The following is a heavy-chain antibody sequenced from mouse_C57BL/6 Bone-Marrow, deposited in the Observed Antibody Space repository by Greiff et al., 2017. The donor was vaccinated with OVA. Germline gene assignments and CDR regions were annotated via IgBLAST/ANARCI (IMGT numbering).Heavy chain of an antibody. J-gene: IGHJ4*01. V-gene: IGHV7-1*01. Sequence: EVKLMESGGGLVQSGRSLRLSCATSGFTFSDFYMEWVRQAPGKGLEWIAASRNKANDYSTEYSASVMGRFIVSRDTYQSILYLQMNDLRAEDTAIYYCARDPLYYGRDYWGQGTSVTVSA. CDR2: SRNKANDYST. CDR1: GFTFSDFY. CDR3: ARDPLYYGRDY.